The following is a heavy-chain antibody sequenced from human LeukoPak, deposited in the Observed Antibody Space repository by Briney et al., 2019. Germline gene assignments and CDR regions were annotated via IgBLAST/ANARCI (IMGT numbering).Heavy chain of an antibody. D-gene: IGHD6-19*01. V-gene: IGHV3-64D*06. J-gene: IGHJ4*02. CDR2: ISSNGGTT. CDR1: GFTFSSYG. CDR3: VKPGGSGWSGDY. Sequence: GGSLRLSCSASGFTFSSYGMHWVRQAPGKGLEYVSTISSNGGTTSYADSVKGRFTISRDNSKNTLYLQMSSLRADDTAVYFCVKPGGSGWSGDYWGQGTLVTVSS.